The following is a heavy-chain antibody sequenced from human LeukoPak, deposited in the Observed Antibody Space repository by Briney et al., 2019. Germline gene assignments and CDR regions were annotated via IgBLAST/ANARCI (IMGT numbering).Heavy chain of an antibody. D-gene: IGHD3-3*01. CDR2: IKQDGSEK. J-gene: IGHJ5*02. Sequence: GGSLRLSCAASGFTFSSYWMSWVRQAPGKGLEWVANIKQDGSEKYYVDSVKGRFTISRDNAKNSLYLQMNSLRAEDTAVYYCARDRFLEWGNWFAPWGQGTLVTVSS. V-gene: IGHV3-7*01. CDR1: GFTFSSYW. CDR3: ARDRFLEWGNWFAP.